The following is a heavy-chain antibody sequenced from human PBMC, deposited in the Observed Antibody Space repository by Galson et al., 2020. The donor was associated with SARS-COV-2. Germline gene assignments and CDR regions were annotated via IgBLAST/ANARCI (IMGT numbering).Heavy chain of an antibody. J-gene: IGHJ3*02. CDR3: ARLHYGEYAPEAFDI. CDR1: GTSISSGSYS. V-gene: IGHV4-30-2*01. CDR2: ISHSGGT. D-gene: IGHD4-17*01. Sequence: SETLSLTCDVSGTSISSGSYSWNWTRQPPGKGLEWIGYISHSGGTYYNPSLKSRVTISGDRSKNQFSLRLSSVTAADTAVYYCARLHYGEYAPEAFDIWGPGTRVTVAS.